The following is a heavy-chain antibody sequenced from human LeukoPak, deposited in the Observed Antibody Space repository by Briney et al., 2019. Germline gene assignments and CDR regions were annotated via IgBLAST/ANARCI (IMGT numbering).Heavy chain of an antibody. V-gene: IGHV3-30*03. CDR3: ARDRSLMYYFDY. CDR2: ISYDGSNK. Sequence: GGSLRLSCAASGFTFSSYGMHWVRQAPGKGLEWVAVISYDGSNKYYADSVKGRFTISRDNSKNTLYLQMNSLRAEDTAVYYCARDRSLMYYFDYWGQGTLVTVSS. J-gene: IGHJ4*02. CDR1: GFTFSSYG.